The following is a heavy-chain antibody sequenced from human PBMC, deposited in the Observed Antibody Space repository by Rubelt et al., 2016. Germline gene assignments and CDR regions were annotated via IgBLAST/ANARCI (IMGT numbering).Heavy chain of an antibody. J-gene: IGHJ3*02. CDR3: ERGKRTTVTTLRAIDI. Sequence: QVQLQQWGAGLLKPSETLSLPCAVYGGSFSGYYWSWIRQPPGKGLEWIGEINHSESTNYNPSLRCRDTIAVDGFINQLSQKRRCVTGADTAGYYCERGKRTTVTTLRAIDIWGKGTMVNV. CDR2: INHSEST. V-gene: IGHV4-34*01. CDR1: GGSFSGYY. D-gene: IGHD4-17*01.